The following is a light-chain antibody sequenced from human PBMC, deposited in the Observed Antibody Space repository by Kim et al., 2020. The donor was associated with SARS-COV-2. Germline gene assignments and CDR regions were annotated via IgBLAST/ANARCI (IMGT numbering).Light chain of an antibody. Sequence: ELVFTQSPGTLSMSPGERATLSCRASQSVSSTYLAWYQQKPGQAPRLLIYGASTRATGIPDRFSGSGSGTDFTLTISRLEPEDFAVYYCQQYGSSPLTFSGGTKVDIK. V-gene: IGKV3-20*01. CDR1: QSVSSTY. CDR3: QQYGSSPLT. CDR2: GAS. J-gene: IGKJ4*01.